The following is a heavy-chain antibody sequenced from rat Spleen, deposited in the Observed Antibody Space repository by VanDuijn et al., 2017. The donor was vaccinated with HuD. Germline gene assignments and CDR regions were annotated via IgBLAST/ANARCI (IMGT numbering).Heavy chain of an antibody. D-gene: IGHD1-6*01. CDR1: GFTFSNYD. CDR3: STAGSFTDYYFAGGFDY. CDR2: ISYDGSST. Sequence: EVQLVESGGGLVQPGRSMKLSCAASGFTFSNYDMAWVRQAPTKGLEWVASISYDGSSTYYRDSVKGRFTISRDNAKSTLYLQMDSLRSEDTATYYCSTAGSFTDYYFAGGFDYWGQGVMVTVSS. V-gene: IGHV5-20*01. J-gene: IGHJ2*01.